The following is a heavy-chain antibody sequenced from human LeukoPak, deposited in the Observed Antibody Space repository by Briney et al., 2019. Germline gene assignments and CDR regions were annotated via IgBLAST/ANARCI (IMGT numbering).Heavy chain of an antibody. J-gene: IGHJ4*02. CDR2: ISDSGGST. CDR1: GFTFSDYY. Sequence: GGSLRLSCAASGFTFSDYYMSWIRQAPGKGLEWVAGISDSGGSTNYADSVKGRFTISRDTPRNTLYLQMNSLRAEDTAVYFCAKRGVVIRVFLVGFHKEAYYFDSWGQGALVTVSS. V-gene: IGHV3-23*01. CDR3: AKRGVVIRVFLVGFHKEAYYFDS. D-gene: IGHD3-10*01.